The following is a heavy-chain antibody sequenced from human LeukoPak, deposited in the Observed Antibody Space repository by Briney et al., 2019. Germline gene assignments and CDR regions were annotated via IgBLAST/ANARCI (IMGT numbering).Heavy chain of an antibody. J-gene: IGHJ4*02. CDR2: IYHSGST. D-gene: IGHD1-26*01. CDR3: ARVGVGVTKSFHF. CDR1: GYSISSGYY. Sequence: SETLPLTFAVSGYSISSGYYWGWIRQPPGKGLEWIGSIYHSGSTYYNSSLKSRATISVDRSKNQFSLKLSSVTAADTAVYYCARVGVGVTKSFHFWRQRTVVTVSS. V-gene: IGHV4-38-2*01.